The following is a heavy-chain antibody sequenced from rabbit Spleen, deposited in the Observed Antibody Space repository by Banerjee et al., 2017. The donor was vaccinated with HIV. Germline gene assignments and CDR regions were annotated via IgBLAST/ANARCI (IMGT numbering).Heavy chain of an antibody. D-gene: IGHD1-1*01. V-gene: IGHV1S40*01. Sequence: QSLEESGGGLVKPGASLTLTCKASGFSFNSGYDMCWVRQAPGKGLEWVACAVAGSSDSTYSATWAKGRFTISKTSSTTVTLQMTSLTAADTATYFCARDTSSSFSSYGMDLWGPGTLVTVS. CDR2: AVAGSSDST. CDR1: GFSFNSGYD. J-gene: IGHJ6*01. CDR3: ARDTSSSFSSYGMDL.